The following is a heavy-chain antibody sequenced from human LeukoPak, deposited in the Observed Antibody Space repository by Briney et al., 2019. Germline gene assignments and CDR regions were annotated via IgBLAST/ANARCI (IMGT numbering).Heavy chain of an antibody. CDR2: IYYSGST. D-gene: IGHD6-13*01. CDR1: GGSISSYY. CDR3: ARGGIAAGGLYEISPFDI. J-gene: IGHJ3*02. V-gene: IGHV4-59*08. Sequence: SETLSLTCTVSGGSISSYYWSRIRQPPGKGLEWIGYIYYSGSTNYNPSLKSRVTISVDTSKNQFSLKLSSVTAADTAVYYCARGGIAAGGLYEISPFDIWGQGTMVTVSS.